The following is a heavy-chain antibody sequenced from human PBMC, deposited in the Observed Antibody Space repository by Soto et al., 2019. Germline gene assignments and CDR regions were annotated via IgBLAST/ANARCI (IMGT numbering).Heavy chain of an antibody. J-gene: IGHJ4*02. Sequence: QVQLVESGGGVVQPGRSLRLSCAASGFTFSSFGMHWVRQAPGKGLEWVALIWFDGTKKYYADSVKGRFTISRDNSRNTLYLQMNSLRAEDTAVYYCARGGGNYVVYWGQGTLVTVSS. V-gene: IGHV3-33*01. CDR2: IWFDGTKK. CDR1: GFTFSSFG. CDR3: ARGGGNYVVY.